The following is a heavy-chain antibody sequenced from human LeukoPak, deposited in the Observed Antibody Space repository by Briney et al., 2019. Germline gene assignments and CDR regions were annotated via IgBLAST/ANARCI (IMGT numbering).Heavy chain of an antibody. J-gene: IGHJ6*03. CDR2: MYSSGS. CDR3: ATSYVPSYYYYYMDV. Sequence: SETLSLTCTVSGGSISSYYLSWIRQTAGKGLEWIGRMYSSGSNYNPSLKSRVTISVDTSKNQFSLKLSSVTAADTAVYYCATSYVPSYYYYYMDVWGKGTTVTVSS. D-gene: IGHD5-18*01. V-gene: IGHV4-4*07. CDR1: GGSISSYY.